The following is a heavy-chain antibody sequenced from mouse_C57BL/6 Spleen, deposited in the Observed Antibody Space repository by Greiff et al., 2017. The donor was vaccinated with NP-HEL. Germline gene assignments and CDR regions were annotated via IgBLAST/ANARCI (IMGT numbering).Heavy chain of an antibody. CDR2: IHPNSGST. CDR1: GYTFTSYW. V-gene: IGHV1-64*01. D-gene: IGHD2-5*01. Sequence: QVQLQQPGAELVKPGASVKLSCKASGYTFTSYWMHWVKQRPGQGLEWIGMIHPNSGSTNYNEKFKSKATLTVDKSSSTAYMQLSSLTSDDSAVYYVASYSNQGWFAYWGQGTLVTVSA. J-gene: IGHJ3*01. CDR3: ASYSNQGWFAY.